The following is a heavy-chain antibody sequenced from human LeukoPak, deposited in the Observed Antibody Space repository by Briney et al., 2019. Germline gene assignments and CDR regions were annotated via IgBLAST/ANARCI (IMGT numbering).Heavy chain of an antibody. V-gene: IGHV4-59*01. D-gene: IGHD6-19*01. J-gene: IGHJ3*02. CDR1: GGSISSYY. CDR3: ASTYSSGRGAFDI. CDR2: IYYSGST. Sequence: SETLSLTCTVSGGSISSYYWSWIRQPPGKGLEWIGYIYYSGSTNYNPSLKSRVTISVDTSKNQFSLKLSSVTAADTAVYYCASTYSSGRGAFDIWGRGTMVTVSS.